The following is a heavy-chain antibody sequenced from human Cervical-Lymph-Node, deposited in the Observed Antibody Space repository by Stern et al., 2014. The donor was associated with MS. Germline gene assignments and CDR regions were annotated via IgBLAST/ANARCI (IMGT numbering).Heavy chain of an antibody. CDR1: GFTFSSYS. V-gene: IGHV3-21*01. D-gene: IGHD3-22*01. CDR2: ISSSRSYI. Sequence: EVQLEESGGGLVKPGGSLRLSCAASGFTFSSYSMNWVRQAPGKGLEWVSSISSSRSYIYYADSVKGRFTISRDNAKNSLYLQMNSLRAEDTAVYYCARDQGGKYYDSSGYYSDAFDIWGQGTMVTVSS. J-gene: IGHJ3*02. CDR3: ARDQGGKYYDSSGYYSDAFDI.